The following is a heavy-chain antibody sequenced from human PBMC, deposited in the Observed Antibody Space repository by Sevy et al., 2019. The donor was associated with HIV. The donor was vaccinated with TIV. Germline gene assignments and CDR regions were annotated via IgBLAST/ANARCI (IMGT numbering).Heavy chain of an antibody. CDR3: ARAYCSGGRCYFLAF. D-gene: IGHD2-15*01. CDR2: ISPHNGDT. J-gene: IGHJ4*02. V-gene: IGHV1-18*01. CDR1: GYTFTTYR. Sequence: ASVKVSCKVSGYTFTTYRITWVRQAPGQGLESMGWISPHNGDTYYAQKFQGRVTLITDTSTTTAYMELRSLRSDDTAIYYCARAYCSGGRCYFLAFWGQGTLVTVS.